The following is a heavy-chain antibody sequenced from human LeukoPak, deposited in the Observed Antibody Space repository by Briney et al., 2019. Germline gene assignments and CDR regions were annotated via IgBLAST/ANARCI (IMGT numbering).Heavy chain of an antibody. Sequence: GGSLRLSCAASGFTFSSYAMTWVRQAPGKGLEWLSVICGTSTNTYYADSVKGRFTISRDNAKNSLYLQMNSLRAEDTAVYYCARGGPYYDILTGYSDYWGQGTLVTVSS. J-gene: IGHJ4*02. CDR2: ICGTSTNT. CDR1: GFTFSSYA. V-gene: IGHV3-21*05. D-gene: IGHD3-9*01. CDR3: ARGGPYYDILTGYSDY.